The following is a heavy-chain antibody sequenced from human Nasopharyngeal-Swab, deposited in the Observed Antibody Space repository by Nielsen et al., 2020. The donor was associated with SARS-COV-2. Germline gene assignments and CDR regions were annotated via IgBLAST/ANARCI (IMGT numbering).Heavy chain of an antibody. V-gene: IGHV3-13*01. Sequence: GESLKISCAASGFTFSSYDMHWVRQATGKGLEWVSANGTAGDTYYPGSVKGRFTISRENAKNSLYLQMNSLRAGDTAVYYCARDRWTLGMDVWGQGTTVTVSS. CDR3: ARDRWTLGMDV. CDR2: NGTAGDT. CDR1: GFTFSSYD. D-gene: IGHD7-27*01. J-gene: IGHJ6*02.